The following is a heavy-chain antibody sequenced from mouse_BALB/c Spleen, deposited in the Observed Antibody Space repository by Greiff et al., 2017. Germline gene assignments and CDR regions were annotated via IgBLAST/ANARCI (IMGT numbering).Heavy chain of an antibody. D-gene: IGHD2-10*02. CDR1: GYAFSSYW. CDR2: IYPGDGDT. V-gene: IGHV1-80*01. Sequence: QVQLQQSGAELVRPGSSVKISCKASGYAFSSYWMNWVKQRPGQGLEWIGQIYPGDGDTNYNGKFKGKATLTADKSSSTAYMQLSSLTSEDSAVYFCARSRYGNYYAMEYWGQGTSVTVSS. J-gene: IGHJ4*01. CDR3: ARSRYGNYYAMEY.